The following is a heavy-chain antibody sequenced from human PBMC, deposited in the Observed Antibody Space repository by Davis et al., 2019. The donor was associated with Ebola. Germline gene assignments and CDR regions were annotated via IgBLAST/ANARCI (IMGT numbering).Heavy chain of an antibody. J-gene: IGHJ6*04. CDR3: AKDLAYSSLTDLYYYYYGMDV. CDR2: ISYDGSNK. Sequence: GESLKISCAASGFTFSNAWMSWVRQAPGKGLEWVAVISYDGSNKYYADSVKGRFTISRDNSKNTLYLQMNSLRAEDTAVYYCAKDLAYSSLTDLYYYYYGMDVWGKGTTVTVSS. V-gene: IGHV3-30*18. CDR1: GFTFSNAW. D-gene: IGHD6-13*01.